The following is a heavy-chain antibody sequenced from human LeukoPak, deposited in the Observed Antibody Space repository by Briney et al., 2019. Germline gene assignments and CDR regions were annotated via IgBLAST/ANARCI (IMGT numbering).Heavy chain of an antibody. V-gene: IGHV4-34*01. CDR2: INHSGST. CDR1: GGSFSSYY. J-gene: IGHJ4*02. Sequence: SETLSLTCAVYGGSFSSYYWSWIRQPPGKGLEWIGEINHSGSTNYNPSLKSRVTISVDTSKNQFSLKLSSVTAADTAVYYCARETVAGTYYFDYWGQGTLVTVSS. CDR3: ARETVAGTYYFDY. D-gene: IGHD6-19*01.